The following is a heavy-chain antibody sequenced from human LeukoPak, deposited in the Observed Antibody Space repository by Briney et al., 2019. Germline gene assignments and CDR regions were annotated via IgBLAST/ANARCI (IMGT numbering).Heavy chain of an antibody. Sequence: ASETLSPTCTVSGGSISNYYWNWIRQPPGKGLEGIGYIYYIGSTNYNPSLKSRVTMSVDTSKNQFSLNLKSVTPEDTAVYYCARNLIPEQLVLNFWGQGTLVTVSS. V-gene: IGHV4-59*01. CDR2: IYYIGST. CDR1: GGSISNYY. CDR3: ARNLIPEQLVLNF. J-gene: IGHJ4*02. D-gene: IGHD6-13*01.